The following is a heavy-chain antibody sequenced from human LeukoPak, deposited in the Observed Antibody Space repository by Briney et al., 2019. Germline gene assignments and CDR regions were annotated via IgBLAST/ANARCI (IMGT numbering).Heavy chain of an antibody. J-gene: IGHJ4*02. Sequence: ASVKVSCKASGGTFSSYAISWVRQAPGQGLEWMGGIIPIFGTANYAQKFQGRVTITADESTSTAYMELSSLRSEDTAVYYCARDGEYGTGSYYRGCFDYWGQGILVTVSS. CDR1: GGTFSSYA. CDR2: IIPIFGTA. CDR3: ARDGEYGTGSYYRGCFDY. V-gene: IGHV1-69*01. D-gene: IGHD3-10*01.